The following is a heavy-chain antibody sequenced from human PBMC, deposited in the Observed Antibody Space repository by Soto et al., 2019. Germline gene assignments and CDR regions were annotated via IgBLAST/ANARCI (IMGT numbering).Heavy chain of an antibody. J-gene: IGHJ4*02. CDR2: IGASGAGT. Sequence: GGSLRLSGAASGFTFSSYAMSWVRRAPGKGLEWVSAIGASGAGTYYADSVKGRFTISRDNSKNTLHLQMNSLRAEDTAVYYCALRKTGSYFDYWGQGTLVTVSS. V-gene: IGHV3-23*01. D-gene: IGHD1-26*01. CDR3: ALRKTGSYFDY. CDR1: GFTFSSYA.